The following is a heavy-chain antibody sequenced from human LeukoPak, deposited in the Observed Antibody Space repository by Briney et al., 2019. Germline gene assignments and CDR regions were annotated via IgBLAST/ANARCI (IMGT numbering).Heavy chain of an antibody. CDR2: ISSSSSTI. D-gene: IGHD3-10*01. Sequence: GGSLRLSCAASGFTFSSYAMSWVRQAPGKGLEWVSYISSSSSTIYYADSVTGRFTVSRDNAKNSLYLQLNSLRAEDTAVYYCARAATTSNYGYYYWGQGTLVTVSS. CDR3: ARAATTSNYGYYY. V-gene: IGHV3-48*04. CDR1: GFTFSSYA. J-gene: IGHJ4*02.